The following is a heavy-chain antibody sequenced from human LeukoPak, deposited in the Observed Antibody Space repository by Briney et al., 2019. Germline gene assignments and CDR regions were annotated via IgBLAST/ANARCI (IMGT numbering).Heavy chain of an antibody. D-gene: IGHD3-16*01. Sequence: PGGSLRLSCAASGFTFSNAWMSWVRQAPGKGLEWVGRIKSKTDGGTTDYAAPVKGRFTISRDDSKNTLYLQMNSLKTEDTAVYYCTTPAFEGEFYYYYYMDVWGKGTTVTVSS. V-gene: IGHV3-15*01. CDR2: IKSKTDGGTT. CDR3: TTPAFEGEFYYYYYMDV. CDR1: GFTFSNAW. J-gene: IGHJ6*03.